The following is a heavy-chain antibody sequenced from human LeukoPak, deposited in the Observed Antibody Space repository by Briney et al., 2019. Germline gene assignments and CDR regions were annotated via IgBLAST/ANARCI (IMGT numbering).Heavy chain of an antibody. D-gene: IGHD6-13*01. CDR3: ARDRPGGSSLDY. V-gene: IGHV4-59*01. J-gene: IGHJ4*02. CDR1: GGSISRDY. CDR2: IYYTGST. Sequence: SETLSLTCTVSGGSISRDYWSWIRQPPGKGLEWIGYIYYTGSTNYNPSLKSRVTISVDTSKNQFSLKLSSVTAADAAVYYCARDRPGGSSLDYWGQGTLVTVSS.